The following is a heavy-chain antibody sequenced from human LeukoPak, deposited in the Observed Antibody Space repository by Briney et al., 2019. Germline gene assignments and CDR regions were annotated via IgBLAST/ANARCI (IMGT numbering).Heavy chain of an antibody. V-gene: IGHV4-59*01. D-gene: IGHD3-22*01. Sequence: SETLSLTCTVSGGSISSYYWSWIRQPPGKGLEWSGYIYYSGSTNYNPSLKSRVTISVDTSKNQFSLKLSSVTAADTAVYYCAREKGYYDSSGYWAGNFDYWGQGTLVTVSS. CDR2: IYYSGST. CDR1: GGSISSYY. CDR3: AREKGYYDSSGYWAGNFDY. J-gene: IGHJ4*02.